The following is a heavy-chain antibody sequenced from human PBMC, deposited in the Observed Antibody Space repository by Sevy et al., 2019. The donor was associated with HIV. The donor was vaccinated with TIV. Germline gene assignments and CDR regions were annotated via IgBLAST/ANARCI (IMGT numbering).Heavy chain of an antibody. CDR3: ARDLEFYDYGDYGPAFMPDY. V-gene: IGHV3-33*01. CDR1: GFTFSTYG. CDR2: MWFDGSNT. Sequence: GGSLRLSCVASGFTFSTYGMHWVRQAPGKGLEWVAVMWFDGSNTYYADSVKGRFTISRDIAKNTLHLQMNSLRAEDTAVYYCARDLEFYDYGDYGPAFMPDYWGQGTLVTVS. D-gene: IGHD4-17*01. J-gene: IGHJ4*02.